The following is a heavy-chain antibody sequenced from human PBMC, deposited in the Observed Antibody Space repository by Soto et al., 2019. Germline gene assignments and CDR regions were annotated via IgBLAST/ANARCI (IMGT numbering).Heavy chain of an antibody. CDR3: ARGLVVAAAGKASFDY. D-gene: IGHD6-13*01. CDR1: GGSFSGYY. Sequence: SETLSLTCAVYGGSFSGYYWSWIRQPPGKGLEWIGEINHSGSTNYNPSLKSRVTISVDTSKNQLSLKLSSVTAADTAVYYCARGLVVAAAGKASFDYWGQGTLVTVSS. V-gene: IGHV4-34*01. J-gene: IGHJ4*02. CDR2: INHSGST.